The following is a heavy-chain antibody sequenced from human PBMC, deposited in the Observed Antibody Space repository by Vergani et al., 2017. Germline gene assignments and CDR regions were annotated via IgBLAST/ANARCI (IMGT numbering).Heavy chain of an antibody. CDR1: GGTFSSYA. V-gene: IGHV1-69*06. CDR2: IIPMFGTA. CDR3: ATGPHYYDSSGYHY. J-gene: IGHJ4*02. Sequence: QVQLVQSGAEVKKPGSSVKVSCKASGGTFSSYAISWVRQAPGQGLEWMGGIIPMFGTANYAQKFQGRVTMTEDTSTDTAYMELSSLRSEDTAVYYCATGPHYYDSSGYHYWGQGTLVTVSS. D-gene: IGHD3-22*01.